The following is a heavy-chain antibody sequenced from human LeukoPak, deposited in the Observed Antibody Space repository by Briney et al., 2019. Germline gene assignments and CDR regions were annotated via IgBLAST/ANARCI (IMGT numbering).Heavy chain of an antibody. J-gene: IGHJ4*02. CDR2: ISGSGGST. Sequence: GGSLRLSCAASGFTFSSYAMSWVRQAPGKGLEWVSAISGSGGSTYYADSVKGRFTISRDNSKNTLYLQMNSLRAEDTAVYYCAKLGRRFYYDILTGYCHFDYWGQGTLVTVSS. CDR1: GFTFSSYA. V-gene: IGHV3-23*01. D-gene: IGHD3-9*01. CDR3: AKLGRRFYYDILTGYCHFDY.